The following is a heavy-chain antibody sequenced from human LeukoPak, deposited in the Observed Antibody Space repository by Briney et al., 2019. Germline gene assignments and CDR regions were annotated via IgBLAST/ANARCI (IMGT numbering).Heavy chain of an antibody. J-gene: IGHJ4*02. CDR1: GFTFAKVW. D-gene: IGHD1-1*01. V-gene: IGHV3-15*07. Sequence: PGGSLRLSCVSSGFTFAKVWMNWVRQAPGKDLEWVGRIKTNADGEPTDYAAPVEGRFVISRDDSKKTLYLEMNSLRVDDTALYFCTTGIDDGGGYRGQGTMVTVSS. CDR3: TTGIDDGGGY. CDR2: IKTNADGEPT.